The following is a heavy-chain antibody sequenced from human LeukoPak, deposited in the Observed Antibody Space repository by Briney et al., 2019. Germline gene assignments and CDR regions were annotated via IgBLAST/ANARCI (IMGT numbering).Heavy chain of an antibody. D-gene: IGHD1-26*01. V-gene: IGHV6-1*01. CDR2: TYSRSKLFN. Sequence: QTLSLTCAXXGDSVSSKSASWNWIRQSPSRGLEWLVRTYSRSKLFNDYAVSVKIRITINPDTSQNQFSLHLASVTPDDTAVYYCARGTGSLDYWGQGTLVTVSS. J-gene: IGHJ4*02. CDR1: GDSVSSKSAS. CDR3: ARGTGSLDY.